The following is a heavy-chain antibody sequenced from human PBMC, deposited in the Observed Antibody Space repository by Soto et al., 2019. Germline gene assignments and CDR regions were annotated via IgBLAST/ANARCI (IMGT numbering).Heavy chain of an antibody. D-gene: IGHD6-13*01. V-gene: IGHV4-61*01. Sequence: SETLSPTCTVSGGSVSSGSYYWSWIRQPPGKGLEWIGYVYYSGGTNYNPSLKSRVSISADTSKIQFSLSLGSVTAADTAVYYCARYRREAVAGYTLDNWGQGILVTVSS. CDR3: ARYRREAVAGYTLDN. CDR1: GGSVSSGSYY. J-gene: IGHJ4*02. CDR2: VYYSGGT.